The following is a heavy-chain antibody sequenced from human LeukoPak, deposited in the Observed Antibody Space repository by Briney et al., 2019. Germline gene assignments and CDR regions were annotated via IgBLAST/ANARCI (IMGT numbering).Heavy chain of an antibody. CDR3: AREHLPYCSSTSCHFPRGDTALDY. CDR1: GFDFHDYM. CDR2: ISWNGDTI. J-gene: IGHJ4*02. D-gene: IGHD2-2*01. V-gene: IGHV3-9*01. Sequence: PGGSLRLSCAASGFDFHDYMMHWVRQPPGKGLEWVSEISWNGDTIGYADSVKGRFIISRDNAKNSLYLQMNSLRAEDTAVYYCAREHLPYCSSTSCHFPRGDTALDYWGQGTLVTVSS.